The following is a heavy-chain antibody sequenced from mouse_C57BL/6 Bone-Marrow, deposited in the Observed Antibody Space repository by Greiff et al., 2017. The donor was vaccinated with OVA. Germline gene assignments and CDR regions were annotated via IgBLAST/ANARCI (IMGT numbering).Heavy chain of an antibody. D-gene: IGHD2-3*01. CDR1: GFNIKDDY. J-gene: IGHJ1*03. CDR3: TSIYDGYYRYFDV. CDR2: IDPENGDT. Sequence: EVQLQESGAELVRPGASVKLSCTASGFNIKDDYMHWVKQRPEQGLEWIGWIDPENGDTEYASKFQGKATIPADTSSNTAYLQLSSLTSEDTAVYYCTSIYDGYYRYFDVWGTGTTVTVSS. V-gene: IGHV14-4*01.